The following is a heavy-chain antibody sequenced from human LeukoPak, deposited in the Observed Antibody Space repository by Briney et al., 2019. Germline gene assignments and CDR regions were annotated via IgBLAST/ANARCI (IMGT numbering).Heavy chain of an antibody. V-gene: IGHV3-33*01. Sequence: PGGSLRLSCAASGFTFSSYGMHWVRQAPGKGLEWVAVIWYDGSNKYYADSVKGRFTISRDNSKNTLYLQMNSLRAEDTAVYYCARESRQVWPNWFDPWGQGTLVTVSS. CDR1: GFTFSSYG. J-gene: IGHJ5*02. CDR2: IWYDGSNK. CDR3: ARESRQVWPNWFDP. D-gene: IGHD3-16*01.